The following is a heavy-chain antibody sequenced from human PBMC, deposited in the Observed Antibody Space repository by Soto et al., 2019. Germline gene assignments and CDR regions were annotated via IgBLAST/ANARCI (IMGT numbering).Heavy chain of an antibody. CDR3: ATPFLPNAAAGTEWTADAFDI. CDR1: GYTLTELS. D-gene: IGHD6-13*01. V-gene: IGHV1-24*01. Sequence: ASVKVSCKVSGYTLTELSMHWVRQAPGKGLEWMGGFDPEDGETIYAQKFQGRVTMTEDASTDTAYMELRSLRSEDTAVYYCATPFLPNAAAGTEWTADAFDIWGQGTMVTVSS. CDR2: FDPEDGET. J-gene: IGHJ3*02.